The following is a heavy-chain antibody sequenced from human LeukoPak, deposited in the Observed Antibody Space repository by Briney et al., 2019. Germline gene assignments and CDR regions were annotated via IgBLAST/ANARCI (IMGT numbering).Heavy chain of an antibody. J-gene: IGHJ4*02. CDR1: GGSFSGYY. V-gene: IGHV4-34*12. D-gene: IGHD1-14*01. CDR2: IFYTGGT. CDR3: ARHGGTRITLVDAYYFDS. Sequence: SETLSLTCAVYGGSFSGYYWSWIRQPPEKGLEWIGSIFYTGGTHYSPSLKSRVTMSVDTSKNQFSLKLSSVTAADTAVYYCARHGGTRITLVDAYYFDSWGQGTLVTVSS.